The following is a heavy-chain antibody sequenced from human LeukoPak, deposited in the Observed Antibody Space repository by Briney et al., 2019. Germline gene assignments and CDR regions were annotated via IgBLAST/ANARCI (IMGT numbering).Heavy chain of an antibody. J-gene: IGHJ5*02. Sequence: SETLSLTCSVSGDSMSSHYLSWIRHPAGKGLGWIGRIHLSGRSNINPSLKSRLTMSVDTSKNHFSLKLVSVTAADTAVYYCARDWGRVGLRGFDPWGQGTLVTVSS. CDR2: IHLSGRS. D-gene: IGHD3-16*01. CDR1: GDSMSSHY. CDR3: ARDWGRVGLRGFDP. V-gene: IGHV4-4*07.